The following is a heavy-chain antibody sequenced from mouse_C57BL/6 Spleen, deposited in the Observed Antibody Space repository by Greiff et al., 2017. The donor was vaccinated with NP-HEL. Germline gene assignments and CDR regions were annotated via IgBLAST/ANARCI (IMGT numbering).Heavy chain of an antibody. CDR1: GFTFSDYG. J-gene: IGHJ3*01. CDR2: ISSGSSTI. V-gene: IGHV5-17*01. Sequence: DVHLVESGGGLVKPGGSLKLSCAASGFTFSDYGMHWVRQAPEKGLEWVAYISSGSSTIYYADTVKGRFTISRDNAKNTLFLQMPSLRSEDTAMYYCARSGRAWFAYWGQGTLVTVSA. CDR3: ARSGRAWFAY.